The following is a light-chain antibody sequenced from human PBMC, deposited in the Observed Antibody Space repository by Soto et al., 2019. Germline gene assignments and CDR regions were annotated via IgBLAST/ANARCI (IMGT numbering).Light chain of an antibody. Sequence: ILMTQSPSSLSAFFGDRVTITCRASQYIANFLAWYQQKPGKVPKLLIYAASTLQSGVPSRFIGSGSGTDFTLTISSLQPEDFATYYCQQSYSTRVTFGQGTRLEIK. J-gene: IGKJ5*01. V-gene: IGKV1-27*01. CDR1: QYIANF. CDR2: AAS. CDR3: QQSYSTRVT.